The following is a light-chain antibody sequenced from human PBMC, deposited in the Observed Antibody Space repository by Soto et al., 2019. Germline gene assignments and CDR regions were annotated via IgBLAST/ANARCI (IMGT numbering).Light chain of an antibody. CDR1: NSNIGNNY. CDR3: GGWDDSLSGPV. CDR2: RNN. J-gene: IGLJ2*01. V-gene: IGLV1-47*01. Sequence: QSVLTQPPSASGTPGQRVTISCSGSNSNIGNNYVYWYRQFPGTAPKLLIQRNNQRPSGVPARFSGSKSGTSASLAISGLRSEDEADYYCGGWDDSLSGPVFGGGTKLTVL.